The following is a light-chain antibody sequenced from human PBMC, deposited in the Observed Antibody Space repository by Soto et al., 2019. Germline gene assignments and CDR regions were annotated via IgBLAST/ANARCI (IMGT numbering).Light chain of an antibody. CDR3: SSYTSGSTLDV. Sequence: QSVLTQPASVSGSPGQSITISCTGTSSDVGGYDFVSWYQQHPGKAPKLMIYEVSYRPSGVSNRFSGSKSGDTASLTISGLQAEDEADYYCSSYTSGSTLDVCGTGTKVTVL. CDR2: EVS. CDR1: SSDVGGYDF. J-gene: IGLJ1*01. V-gene: IGLV2-14*01.